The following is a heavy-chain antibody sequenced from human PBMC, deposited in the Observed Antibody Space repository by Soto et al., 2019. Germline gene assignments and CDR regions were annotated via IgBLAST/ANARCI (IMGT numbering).Heavy chain of an antibody. J-gene: IGHJ5*02. CDR2: IIPIFGTA. Sequence: QVQLVQSGAEVKKPGSSVKVSCKASGGTFSSYAITWVRQAPGQGLEWMGGIIPIFGTANYAQKFQARVTITADEATSTDYMELSSLRPEDTAVYYCARDRGPSSGYYPYWFDPWGQGTLVTVSS. CDR3: ARDRGPSSGYYPYWFDP. V-gene: IGHV1-69*12. CDR1: GGTFSSYA. D-gene: IGHD3-22*01.